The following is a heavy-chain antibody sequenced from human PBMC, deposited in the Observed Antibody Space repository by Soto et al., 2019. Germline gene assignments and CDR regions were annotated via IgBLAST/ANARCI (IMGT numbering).Heavy chain of an antibody. J-gene: IGHJ4*02. Sequence: QVQLVESGGGVVQPGRSLRLSCAASGFTFSSYGMHWVRQAPGKGLEWVAVIWSGGSNENYADSVKGRFTISRDNSKNMLYLQMNSLRAEDTAVYYGARGPGTRDFDYWGQGSMVTVSS. D-gene: IGHD2-2*01. CDR1: GFTFSSYG. CDR2: IWSGGSNE. CDR3: ARGPGTRDFDY. V-gene: IGHV3-33*01.